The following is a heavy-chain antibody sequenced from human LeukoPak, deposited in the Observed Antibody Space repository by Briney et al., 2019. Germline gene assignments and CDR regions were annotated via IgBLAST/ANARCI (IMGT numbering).Heavy chain of an antibody. J-gene: IGHJ4*02. V-gene: IGHV3-23*01. Sequence: TGGSLRLSCAASGFTFSNYAMRWVRQAPGKGLEWVSGISGSGDSTYYADSVKGRFTISRDNAKNSLFLHMNSLRADDTAVYYCARETYSGSGSYNFFDYWGLGTLVTVSS. CDR2: ISGSGDST. D-gene: IGHD3-10*01. CDR3: ARETYSGSGSYNFFDY. CDR1: GFTFSNYA.